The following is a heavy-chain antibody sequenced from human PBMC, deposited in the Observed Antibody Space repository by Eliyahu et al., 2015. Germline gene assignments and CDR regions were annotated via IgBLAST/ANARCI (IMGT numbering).Heavy chain of an antibody. J-gene: IGHJ4*02. D-gene: IGHD1-26*01. V-gene: IGHV2-26*01. Sequence: QVTLKESGPVLVKPTETLTLTCTVSGFSLSXAKMGVTWIRQPPGKALEXLAHIFSDDEKSYSTSLKSRLTISQDTSKGQVVLTMTNMDPVDTATYFCARSSTTRYFDYWGQGTLVTVSA. CDR1: GFSLSXAKMG. CDR2: IFSDDEK. CDR3: ARSSTTRYFDY.